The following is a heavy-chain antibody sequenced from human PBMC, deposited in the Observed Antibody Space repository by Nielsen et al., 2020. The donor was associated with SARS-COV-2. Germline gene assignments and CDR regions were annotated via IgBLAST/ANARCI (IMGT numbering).Heavy chain of an antibody. V-gene: IGHV3-21*01. CDR3: ARSIYYYDSSGYYYVPFDY. CDR1: GFPFSSYS. Sequence: GVLKISCAASGFPFSSYSMNWVRQAPGKGLEWVSSISSSSSYIYYADSVKGRFTISRDNAKNSLYLQMNSLRAEDTAVYYCARSIYYYDSSGYYYVPFDYWGQGTLVTVSS. J-gene: IGHJ4*02. CDR2: ISSSSSYI. D-gene: IGHD3-22*01.